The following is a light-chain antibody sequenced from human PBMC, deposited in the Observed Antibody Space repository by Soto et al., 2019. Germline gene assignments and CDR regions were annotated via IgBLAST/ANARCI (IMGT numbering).Light chain of an antibody. CDR3: QQYASSLT. CDR1: QSVDSAF. Sequence: EIVLTQSPGSLSLSLGERATLSCRASQSVDSAFFAWYQQKPGQPPRLLMYGASRRATGIPDRFSGSGSGTDFTLTISRLEPEDFTVYYCQQYASSLTFGQGTKVEI. J-gene: IGKJ1*01. CDR2: GAS. V-gene: IGKV3-20*01.